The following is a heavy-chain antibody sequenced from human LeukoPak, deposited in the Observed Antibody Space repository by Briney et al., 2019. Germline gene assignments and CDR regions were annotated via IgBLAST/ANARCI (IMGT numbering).Heavy chain of an antibody. CDR2: IKQDGSEK. J-gene: IGHJ3*02. D-gene: IGHD5-24*01. CDR1: GFSFSNNE. CDR3: ARDMALAFDI. Sequence: GGSLRLSCEASGFSFSNNEMNWVRQAPGKGLEWVANIKQDGSEKYYVDSVKGRFTISRDNAKNSLYLQMNSLRAEDTAVYYCARDMALAFDIWSQGTMVTVSS. V-gene: IGHV3-7*01.